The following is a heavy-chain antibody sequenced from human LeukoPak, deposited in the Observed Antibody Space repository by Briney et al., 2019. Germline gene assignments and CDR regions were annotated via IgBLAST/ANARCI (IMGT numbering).Heavy chain of an antibody. D-gene: IGHD3-22*01. Sequence: GGSLRLSCAASGFTFSSYWMHWVRQAPGKGPVWVARIRNDGSSTDYADSVKGRFTISRDNAKNTLYPQMNSLRAEDTAVYYCAREQGYYSVPGYWGQGTLVTVSS. CDR1: GFTFSSYW. J-gene: IGHJ4*02. CDR2: IRNDGSST. CDR3: AREQGYYSVPGY. V-gene: IGHV3-74*01.